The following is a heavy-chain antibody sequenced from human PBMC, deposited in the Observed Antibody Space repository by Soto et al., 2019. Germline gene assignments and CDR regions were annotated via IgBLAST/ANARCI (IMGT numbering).Heavy chain of an antibody. CDR2: ISSDGNHK. CDR1: GFTVSAYT. CDR3: ARWEQPLFDY. D-gene: IGHD1-26*01. Sequence: QVQLVESGGGVVQPGRSLRLSCAASGFTVSAYTMHWVRQAPGKGLEWVAVISSDGNHKYYTDSVKGRFTISRDTSTTPLYLQMNSLRAEDTAVYYCARWEQPLFDYWGQGTLVTVSS. V-gene: IGHV3-30-3*01. J-gene: IGHJ4*02.